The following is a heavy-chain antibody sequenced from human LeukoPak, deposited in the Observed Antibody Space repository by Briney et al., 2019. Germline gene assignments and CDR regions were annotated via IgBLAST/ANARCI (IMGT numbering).Heavy chain of an antibody. D-gene: IGHD5-18*01. CDR1: GFSFSSYA. CDR2: MKGGGGDT. CDR3: AKGSSYGAYYFEY. V-gene: IGHV3-23*01. J-gene: IGHJ4*02. Sequence: PGGSLRLSCAASGFSFSSYAMSWVRQAPVRGLEWVSSMKGGGGDTFYADFVKGRFTVSRDDSRNAVYLQLSSLRAEDTAVYYCAKGSSYGAYYFEYWGQGTLVTVSS.